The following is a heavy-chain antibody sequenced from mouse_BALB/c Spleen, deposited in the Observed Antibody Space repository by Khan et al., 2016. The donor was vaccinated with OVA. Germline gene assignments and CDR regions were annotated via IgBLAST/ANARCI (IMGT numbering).Heavy chain of an antibody. V-gene: IGHV3-6*02. CDR1: GYSITSGYY. Sequence: EVQLQESGPGLVKPSQSLSLTCSVTGYSITSGYYWNWIRQFPGNKLEWMGYISYDGSNNYNPSLKNRISITRDTSKNQFFLKLNSVTTEDTATYYGARGRYRYSLAYWGQGTLVTVSA. CDR3: ARGRYRYSLAY. D-gene: IGHD2-14*01. J-gene: IGHJ3*01. CDR2: ISYDGSN.